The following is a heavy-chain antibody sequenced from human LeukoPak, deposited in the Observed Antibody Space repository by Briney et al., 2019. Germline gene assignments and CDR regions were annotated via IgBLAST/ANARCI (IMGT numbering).Heavy chain of an antibody. CDR2: IIPIFGTA. CDR3: ARDPTYYYDSSGYSSDAFDI. Sequence: GASVKVSCKASGGTFSSYAISWVRQAPGQGLEWMGGIIPIFGTANYAQKFQGRVTITADKSTSTAYMELSSLRSEDTAVYYCARDPTYYYDSSGYSSDAFDIWGQGTMVTASS. D-gene: IGHD3-22*01. CDR1: GGTFSSYA. J-gene: IGHJ3*02. V-gene: IGHV1-69*06.